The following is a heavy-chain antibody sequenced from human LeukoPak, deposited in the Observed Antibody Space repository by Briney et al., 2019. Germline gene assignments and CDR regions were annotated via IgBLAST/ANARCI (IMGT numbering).Heavy chain of an antibody. CDR2: IYYSGST. D-gene: IGHD3-22*01. CDR3: ARGGGYYDSSGPFDY. J-gene: IGHJ4*02. Sequence: SETLSLTCTVSGGSISSYYWSWVRQPPGKGLEWIGFIYYSGSTNHNPSLKGRVTISIDTSKNQFSLKLGSVTAADTAVYYCARGGGYYDSSGPFDYWGQGTLVTVSS. V-gene: IGHV4-59*01. CDR1: GGSISSYY.